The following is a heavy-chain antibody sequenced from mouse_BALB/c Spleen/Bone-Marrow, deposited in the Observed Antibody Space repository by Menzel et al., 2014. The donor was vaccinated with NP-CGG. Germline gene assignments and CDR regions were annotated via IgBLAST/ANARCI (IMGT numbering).Heavy chain of an antibody. CDR2: INLDSSTI. V-gene: IGHV4-1*02. D-gene: IGHD1-1*01. CDR1: GFDFSRYW. Sequence: EVQLVESGGGLVQPGGSLKLSCAASGFDFSRYWMSWVRQAPGKGLEWIVEINLDSSTINYTPSLKDKFIISRDNAKNTLYRQMSKVRSEDTALYYCARHNYYGNLFEGGAGTPVPGSS. CDR3: ARHNYYGNLFE. J-gene: IGHJ1*01.